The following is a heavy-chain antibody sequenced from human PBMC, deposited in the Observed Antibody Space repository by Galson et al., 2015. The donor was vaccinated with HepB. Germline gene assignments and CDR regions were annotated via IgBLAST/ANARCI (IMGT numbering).Heavy chain of an antibody. V-gene: IGHV3-23*01. CDR3: AKSISIFGVAWRGDVFDM. J-gene: IGHJ3*02. CDR1: GFDFSTYA. D-gene: IGHD3-3*01. Sequence: SLRLSCAASGFDFSTYAMNWVRQAPGKGLEWVSSISARGGSTYYADSVKGRFTISRDNSNKTMYLKMNSLIAEDTALYYCAKSISIFGVAWRGDVFDMWGQGTMVTVTS. CDR2: ISARGGST.